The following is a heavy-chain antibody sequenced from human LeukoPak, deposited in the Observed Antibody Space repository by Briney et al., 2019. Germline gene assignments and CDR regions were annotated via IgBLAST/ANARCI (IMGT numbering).Heavy chain of an antibody. CDR3: AREDYAINY. Sequence: ASVKVSCKASGYIFTGYYMHWVRQAPGQGLEWMGWINPNTGGTNYAQKFQGRVTMTRDTSISTVYMELTRLRSDDTAVYYCAREDYAINYWGQGTLVTVSS. V-gene: IGHV1-2*02. J-gene: IGHJ4*02. CDR1: GYIFTGYY. D-gene: IGHD4-17*01. CDR2: INPNTGGT.